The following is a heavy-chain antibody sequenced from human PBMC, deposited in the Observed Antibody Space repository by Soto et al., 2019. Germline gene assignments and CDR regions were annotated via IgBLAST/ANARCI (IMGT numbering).Heavy chain of an antibody. CDR3: AKDLYIVVVTAIRYGIDV. J-gene: IGHJ6*02. Sequence: GGSLRLSCTASGFTFGDYAMSWFRQAPGKGLEWVGFTRSKAYGGTTEYAASVKGRFTISRDDSKIIAYLQMNSLRAEDTAVYYCAKDLYIVVVTAIRYGIDVLGQGTTVTGSS. CDR2: TRSKAYGGTT. CDR1: GFTFGDYA. V-gene: IGHV3-49*03. D-gene: IGHD2-21*02.